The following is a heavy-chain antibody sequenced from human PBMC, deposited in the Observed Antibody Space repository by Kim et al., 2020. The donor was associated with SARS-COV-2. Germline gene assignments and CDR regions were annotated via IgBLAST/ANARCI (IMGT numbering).Heavy chain of an antibody. J-gene: IGHJ4*02. D-gene: IGHD6-13*01. V-gene: IGHV3-33*06. CDR2: IWYDGSNK. Sequence: GGSLRLSCAASGFTFSSYGMHWVRQAPGKGLEWVAVIWYDGSNKYYADSVKGRFTISRDNSKNTLYLQMNSLRAEDTAVYYCAKDLGSSWYYFDYWGQGTLVTVSS. CDR3: AKDLGSSWYYFDY. CDR1: GFTFSSYG.